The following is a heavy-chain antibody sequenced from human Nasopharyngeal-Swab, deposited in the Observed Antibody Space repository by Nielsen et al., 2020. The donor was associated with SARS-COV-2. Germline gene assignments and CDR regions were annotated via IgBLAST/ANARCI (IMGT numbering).Heavy chain of an antibody. D-gene: IGHD2-2*01. CDR3: ARDVSTVDY. V-gene: IGHV1-46*01. CDR2: INPSGGTT. J-gene: IGHJ4*02. CDR1: GYTFTNFY. Sequence: ASVKVSCKASGYTFTNFYMHWVRQAPGQGLEWMGIINPSGGTTSYAQKFQGRLTVSRDMSTRTVYMELTSLTSADPAVYYCARDVSTVDYWGQGTLVTVSS.